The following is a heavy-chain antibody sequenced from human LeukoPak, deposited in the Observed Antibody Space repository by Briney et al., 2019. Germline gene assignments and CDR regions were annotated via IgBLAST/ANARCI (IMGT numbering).Heavy chain of an antibody. CDR1: GISLSTSGLG. CDR2: IYWMDDK. V-gene: IGHV2-5*01. CDR3: AHSFYSSSSYWFDP. Sequence: SGPTLGHPTPPLTLTCTFSGISLSTSGLGVGWMRQPPGKALEWLALIYWMDDKRYSPSLKGRLTITKDTSKNQVVLTMTNMDPVDTATYYCAHSFYSSSSYWFDPWGQGTLVTVSS. J-gene: IGHJ5*02. D-gene: IGHD6-6*01.